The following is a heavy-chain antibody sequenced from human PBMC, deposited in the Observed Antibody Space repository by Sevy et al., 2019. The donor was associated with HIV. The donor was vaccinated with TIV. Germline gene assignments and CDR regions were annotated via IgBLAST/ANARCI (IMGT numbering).Heavy chain of an antibody. D-gene: IGHD2-15*01. V-gene: IGHV3-9*01. J-gene: IGHJ4*02. Sequence: GGSLRLSCAASGFTFDDYAMHWVRQAPGKGLEWVSGISWNSGSIGYADSVKGRFTISRDNAKNSLYLQMNSLRAEDTALYYCAKGGRGWGVSLYTEFDYWGQGTLVTVSS. CDR3: AKGGRGWGVSLYTEFDY. CDR1: GFTFDDYA. CDR2: ISWNSGSI.